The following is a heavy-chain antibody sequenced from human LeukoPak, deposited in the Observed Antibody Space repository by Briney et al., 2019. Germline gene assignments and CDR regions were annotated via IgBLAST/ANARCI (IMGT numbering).Heavy chain of an antibody. Sequence: SETLSLTCRVSGASLSSGSNYWGWLRPPPGKTLEWIGSIYSSGHTYYNPSLKSRVIIIIDTPKHHFSLTLSSVTAADTAVYYCARSDGYGLVGIWGQGTMVTVSS. CDR3: ARSDGYGLVGI. V-gene: IGHV4-39*07. D-gene: IGHD3-10*01. CDR1: GASLSSGSNY. J-gene: IGHJ3*02. CDR2: IYSSGHT.